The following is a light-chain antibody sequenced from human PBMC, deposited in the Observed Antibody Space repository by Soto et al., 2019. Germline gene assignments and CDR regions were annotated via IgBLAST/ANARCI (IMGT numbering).Light chain of an antibody. CDR1: QSISNH. CDR3: QQGYSNPWT. CDR2: SAS. Sequence: DIQMTQAPSSLSASVEDRVIITCRASQSISNHLNWYQQKPGKAPKLLIYSASSLQSGVPSRFSGSRSGTDFTLTISGLQVEDFAIYYCQQGYSNPWTFGQGTKVDIK. J-gene: IGKJ1*01. V-gene: IGKV1-39*01.